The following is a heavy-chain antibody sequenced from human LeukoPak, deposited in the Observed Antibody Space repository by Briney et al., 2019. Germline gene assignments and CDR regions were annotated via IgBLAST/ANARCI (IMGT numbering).Heavy chain of an antibody. CDR2: ISYDGSNK. CDR3: AKARKGIAVAGTSPFDY. Sequence: GGSLRLSCAASRFTFSSYGMHWVHQAPGKGLEWVAVISYDGSNKYYVDSVKGRFTISRDNSKNTLYLQMNSLRAEDTAVYYCAKARKGIAVAGTSPFDYWGQGTLVTVSS. CDR1: RFTFSSYG. V-gene: IGHV3-30*18. J-gene: IGHJ4*02. D-gene: IGHD6-19*01.